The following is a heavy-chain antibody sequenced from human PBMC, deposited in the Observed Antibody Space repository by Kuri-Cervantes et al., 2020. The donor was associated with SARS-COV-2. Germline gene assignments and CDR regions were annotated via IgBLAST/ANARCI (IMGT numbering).Heavy chain of an antibody. CDR1: GGSISSYY. CDR3: ARELGLTTVNWFDP. J-gene: IGHJ5*02. CDR2: IYYSGST. V-gene: IGHV4-59*01. Sequence: SETLSLTGTVSGGSISSYYWSWIRQPPGKGLEWIGYIYYSGSTNYNPSLKSRVTISVDTSKNQFSLKLSSATAADTAVYYCARELGLTTVNWFDPWGQGTLVTVSS. D-gene: IGHD4-17*01.